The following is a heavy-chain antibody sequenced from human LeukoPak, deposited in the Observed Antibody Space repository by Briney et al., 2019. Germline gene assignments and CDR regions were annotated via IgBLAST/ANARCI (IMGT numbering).Heavy chain of an antibody. CDR3: ARPVPSRLGWFDP. Sequence: PSETLSLTCTVSGGSISSSSYYWGWIRQPPGKGLEWIGNIYYSGSTYYSPSLKSRVTISVDTSKNQFSLKLSSVTAADTAVYYCARPVPSRLGWFDPWGQGTLVTVSS. CDR1: GGSISSSSYY. V-gene: IGHV4-39*01. CDR2: IYYSGST. D-gene: IGHD1-1*01. J-gene: IGHJ5*02.